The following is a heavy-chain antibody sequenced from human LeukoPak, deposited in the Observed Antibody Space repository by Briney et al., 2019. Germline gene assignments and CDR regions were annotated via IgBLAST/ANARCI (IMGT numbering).Heavy chain of an antibody. CDR2: ISSSSSYI. D-gene: IGHD2-15*01. J-gene: IGHJ6*02. Sequence: PGGSRRLSCAASGFTFSSYSMNWVRQAPGKGPEWVSYISSSSSYIKYADSVKGRFTISRDNAKNSLYLQMNSLRAEDTAVYYCAGEGYVKNYYYYGMDVWGQGTTVTVSS. CDR3: AGEGYVKNYYYYGMDV. V-gene: IGHV3-21*01. CDR1: GFTFSSYS.